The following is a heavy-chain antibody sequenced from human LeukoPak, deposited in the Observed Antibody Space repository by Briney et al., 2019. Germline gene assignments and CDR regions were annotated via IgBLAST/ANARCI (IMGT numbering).Heavy chain of an antibody. CDR1: GYTFTGYA. CDR2: LDPNSGGT. CDR3: TRDLTISGPIGI. D-gene: IGHD3-9*01. J-gene: IGHJ4*02. V-gene: IGHV1-2*06. Sequence: ASVKVSCXASGYTFTGYAMHWVRQAPGQGLEWVGRLDPNSGGTNYARDFQGRVTITRDTSINTAYMELSRLRSDDTAKYYCTRDLTISGPIGIWGQGTLVTVSA.